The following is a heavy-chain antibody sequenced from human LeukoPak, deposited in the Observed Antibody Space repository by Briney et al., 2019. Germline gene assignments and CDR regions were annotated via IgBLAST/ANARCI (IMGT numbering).Heavy chain of an antibody. J-gene: IGHJ3*01. V-gene: IGHV5-10-1*01. Sequence: GESLKISCKGSGYSFTSYWISWVRQMPGKGLEWMGRIDPSDSYTNYSPYSQGHVTISADKSISTACLQWSSLKASDTAMYYCARPPPGYCSGGSCYHDAFDVWGQGTMVTVSS. CDR1: GYSFTSYW. CDR2: IDPSDSYT. CDR3: ARPPPGYCSGGSCYHDAFDV. D-gene: IGHD2-15*01.